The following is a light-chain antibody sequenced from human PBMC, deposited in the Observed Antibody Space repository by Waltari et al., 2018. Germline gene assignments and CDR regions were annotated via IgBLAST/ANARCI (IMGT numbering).Light chain of an antibody. V-gene: IGLV2-11*01. CDR1: PNDIGSYNY. Sequence: SALTQPRSVSGSPGQSVPISCTGTPNDIGSYNYFSWYQQHPGKAPKLIILDVTKRPSGVPDRLSGSKSGNTASLTISGLRAEDEAEYYCCSYAGSYTWVFGGGTKLTVV. J-gene: IGLJ3*02. CDR3: CSYAGSYTWV. CDR2: DVT.